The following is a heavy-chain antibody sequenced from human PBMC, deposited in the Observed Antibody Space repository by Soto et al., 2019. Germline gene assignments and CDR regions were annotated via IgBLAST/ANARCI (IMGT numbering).Heavy chain of an antibody. V-gene: IGHV1-3*01. D-gene: IGHD2-21*02. Sequence: ASVKVSCKASGYTFTSYAMHWVRQAPRQRLEWMGWINAGNGNTKYSQKFQGRVTITRDTSASTAYMELSSLRSEDTAVYYCARSIVVVTALDYWGQGTLVTFSS. CDR2: INAGNGNT. J-gene: IGHJ4*02. CDR3: ARSIVVVTALDY. CDR1: GYTFTSYA.